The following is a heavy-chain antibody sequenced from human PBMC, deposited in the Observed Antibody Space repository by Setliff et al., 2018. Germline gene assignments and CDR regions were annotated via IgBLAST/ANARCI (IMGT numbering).Heavy chain of an antibody. CDR2: IYSSGST. CDR3: ARDWGSSGWYFDY. D-gene: IGHD6-19*01. J-gene: IGHJ4*02. V-gene: IGHV4-61*09. Sequence: PSETLSLTCTVSGGSISSGSYYWSWIRQPAGKGLEWIGHIYSSGSTNYNPSLKSRVTISVDTSKNQFSLKLSSVTAADTAVYYCARDWGSSGWYFDYWGQGTLVTVSS. CDR1: GGSISSGSYY.